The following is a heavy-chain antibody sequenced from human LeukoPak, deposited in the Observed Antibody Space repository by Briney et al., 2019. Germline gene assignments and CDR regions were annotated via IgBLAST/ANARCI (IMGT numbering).Heavy chain of an antibody. V-gene: IGHV4-30-2*01. CDR1: GGSISSGGYS. CDR3: ASGHPREYYFDY. J-gene: IGHJ4*02. CDR2: IYHSGST. Sequence: SETLSLTCAVSGGSISSGGYSWSWIRQPPGKGLEWIGYIYHSGSTYYNPSLKSRVTISVDRSKNQFSLKLSSVTAADTAVYYCASGHPREYYFDYWGQGTLVTVSS.